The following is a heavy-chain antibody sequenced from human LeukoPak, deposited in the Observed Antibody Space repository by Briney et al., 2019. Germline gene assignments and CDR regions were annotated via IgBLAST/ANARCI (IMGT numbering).Heavy chain of an antibody. CDR1: GGSFSGYY. Sequence: AETLSLTCAVYGGSFSGYYWSWIRQPPGKGLQWVGAINHSGTTNYTPSLKSRVTISVDPSKNQFSLTPSSVTAADTAVYYCARGRMVTTNYYMDVWGKGTTVTVPS. CDR2: INHSGTT. D-gene: IGHD4-17*01. J-gene: IGHJ6*03. V-gene: IGHV4-34*01. CDR3: ARGRMVTTNYYMDV.